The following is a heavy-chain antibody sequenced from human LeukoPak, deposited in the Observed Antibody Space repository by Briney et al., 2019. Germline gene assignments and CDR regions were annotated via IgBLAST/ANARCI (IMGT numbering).Heavy chain of an antibody. D-gene: IGHD1-14*01. J-gene: IGHJ4*02. CDR3: AKNYNNRFDY. V-gene: IGHV3-30*02. Sequence: GGSLRLSCAASGFSFSGYGMHWVRQAPGKGLEWVTFIRYDGSTKSYADSVKGRFTIARDNSKNTLNLQMNSLRAEDTAVYFCAKNYNNRFDYWGQGALVTVSS. CDR2: IRYDGSTK. CDR1: GFSFSGYG.